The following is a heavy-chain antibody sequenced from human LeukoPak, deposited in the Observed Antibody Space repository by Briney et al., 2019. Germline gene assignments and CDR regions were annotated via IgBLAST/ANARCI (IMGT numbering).Heavy chain of an antibody. D-gene: IGHD3-10*01. Sequence: SETLSLTCAVSGGSFSSNKWWSWVRQPPGKGLEWIGYIYYRVTSDYNPSLKSRATMSVDMSTRQIPLKLSSVTAADTAVYYCARAVGGDGSGSLWGPGTLVTVSS. J-gene: IGHJ4*02. CDR2: IYYRVTS. V-gene: IGHV4-4*02. CDR3: ARAVGGDGSGSL. CDR1: GGSFSSNKW.